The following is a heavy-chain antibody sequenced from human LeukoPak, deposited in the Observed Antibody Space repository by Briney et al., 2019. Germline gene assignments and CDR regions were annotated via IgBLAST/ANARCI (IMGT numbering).Heavy chain of an antibody. Sequence: PGGSLRLSCAASGFTVSSSYMSWVRQAPGKGLEWVSVIYSGGGTYYADSVKGRFTIPRDNSKNTLYLQMNSLRAEDTAVYYCARVHMARGVYWGQGTLVTVSS. V-gene: IGHV3-53*01. CDR3: ARVHMARGVY. D-gene: IGHD2-8*01. CDR1: GFTVSSSY. J-gene: IGHJ4*02. CDR2: IYSGGGT.